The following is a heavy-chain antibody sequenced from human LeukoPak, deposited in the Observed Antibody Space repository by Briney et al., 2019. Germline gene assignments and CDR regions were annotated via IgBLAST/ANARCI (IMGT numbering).Heavy chain of an antibody. D-gene: IGHD4-23*01. Sequence: PGGSLRLSCVGSGFTFSSYSMNWVRQAPGKGLEWVSSISSSSSYIYYADSVKGRFTISRDNAKNSLYLQMNSLRAEDTAVYYCARSDYGGKKRNYYYMDVWGKGTTVSVSS. CDR1: GFTFSSYS. CDR3: ARSDYGGKKRNYYYMDV. V-gene: IGHV3-21*01. CDR2: ISSSSSYI. J-gene: IGHJ6*03.